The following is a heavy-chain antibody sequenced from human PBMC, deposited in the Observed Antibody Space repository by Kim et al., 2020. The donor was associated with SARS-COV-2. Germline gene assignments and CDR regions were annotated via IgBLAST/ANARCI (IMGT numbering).Heavy chain of an antibody. V-gene: IGHV3-74*01. CDR2: INSDGSST. CDR1: GFTFSSYW. CDR3: ARVSVRLVVVPAATHRDPYYYYYGMDV. Sequence: GGSLRLSCAASGFTFSSYWMHWVRQAPGKGLVWVSRINSDGSSTSYADSVKGRFTISRDNAKNTLYLQMNSLRAEDTAVYYCARVSVRLVVVPAATHRDPYYYYYGMDVWGQGTTVTVSS. J-gene: IGHJ6*02. D-gene: IGHD2-2*01.